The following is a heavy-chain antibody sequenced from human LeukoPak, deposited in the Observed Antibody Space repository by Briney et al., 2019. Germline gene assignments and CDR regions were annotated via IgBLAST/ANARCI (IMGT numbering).Heavy chain of an antibody. J-gene: IGHJ4*02. CDR1: GGSTSGYF. CDR2: ISTSGTT. V-gene: IGHV4-4*07. Sequence: SETQSLTCTVSGGSTSGYFCTWIRQPAGKGREWIGRISTSGTTHYTPSLKSRLTMSVDTSRNQFSLKLTSVTAADAAVYYCARGEGNYFDHWGREALVTVSS. CDR3: ARGEGNYFDH.